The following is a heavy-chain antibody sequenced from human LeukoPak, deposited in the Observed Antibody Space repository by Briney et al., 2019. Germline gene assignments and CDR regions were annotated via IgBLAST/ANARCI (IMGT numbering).Heavy chain of an antibody. CDR1: GYSITSNW. CDR3: TRRYADYFDY. Sequence: GESLQISCKGSGYSITSNWIAWVRQMPGNGLEWMGIIYPADSDTRYSPSFQGQVTISADKSVNTAYLQWSSLKASDTAIYYCTRRYADYFDYWGQGTLVTVSS. V-gene: IGHV5-51*01. J-gene: IGHJ4*02. CDR2: IYPADSDT. D-gene: IGHD5-18*01.